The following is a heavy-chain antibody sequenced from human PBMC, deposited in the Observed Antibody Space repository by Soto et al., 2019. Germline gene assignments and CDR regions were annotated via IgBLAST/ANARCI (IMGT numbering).Heavy chain of an antibody. Sequence: PGGSLRLSCAASGFTFSSYGMHWVRQAPGKGLEWVAVIWYDGSNKYYADSVKGRFTISRDNSKNTLYLQMNSLRAEGTAVYYCARGARLRYFDWLQPIYFDYWGQGTLVTVSS. V-gene: IGHV3-33*01. D-gene: IGHD3-9*01. CDR1: GFTFSSYG. J-gene: IGHJ4*02. CDR3: ARGARLRYFDWLQPIYFDY. CDR2: IWYDGSNK.